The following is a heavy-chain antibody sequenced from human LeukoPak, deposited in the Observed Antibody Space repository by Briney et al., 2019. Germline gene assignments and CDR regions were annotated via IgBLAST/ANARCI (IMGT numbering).Heavy chain of an antibody. J-gene: IGHJ4*02. CDR2: INSDGSST. D-gene: IGHD5-18*01. V-gene: IGHV3-74*01. Sequence: GESLKISCAASGFTFSSYWMHWVRQAPGKGLVWVSRINSDGSSTSYADSVKGRFTISRDNAKNTLYLQMNSLRAEDTAVYYCARGLEGSGYSYGGWGQGTLVTVSS. CDR3: ARGLEGSGYSYGG. CDR1: GFTFSSYW.